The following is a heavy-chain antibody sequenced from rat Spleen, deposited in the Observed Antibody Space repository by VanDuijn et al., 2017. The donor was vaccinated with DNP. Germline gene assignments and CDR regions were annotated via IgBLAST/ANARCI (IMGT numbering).Heavy chain of an antibody. D-gene: IGHD4-3*01. Sequence: EVQLVDSGGGLVQPGRSLKLSCVASGFSFRDYDMAWVRQAPSKGLEWVACMSPTTRSSYYRDSVRGRFTVSRDDSTSTLYLQMDSLRSEDTATYYCTRGGTYYFDYWGQGVLVTVSS. V-gene: IGHV5-27*01. CDR2: MSPTTRSS. J-gene: IGHJ2*01. CDR1: GFSFRDYD. CDR3: TRGGTYYFDY.